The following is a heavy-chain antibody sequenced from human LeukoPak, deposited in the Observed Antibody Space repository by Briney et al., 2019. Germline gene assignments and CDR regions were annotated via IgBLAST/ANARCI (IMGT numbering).Heavy chain of an antibody. J-gene: IGHJ4*02. CDR1: GGSFSGYY. CDR3: ARGRPDLSYYDSSGYYSLDY. D-gene: IGHD3-22*01. Sequence: SETLSLTCAVYGGSFSGYYWSWIRQPPGKGLEWIGEINHSGSTNYNPSLKSRVTISVDTSKNQFSLKLSSVTAADTAVYYCARGRPDLSYYDSSGYYSLDYWGQGTLVTVSS. V-gene: IGHV4-34*01. CDR2: INHSGST.